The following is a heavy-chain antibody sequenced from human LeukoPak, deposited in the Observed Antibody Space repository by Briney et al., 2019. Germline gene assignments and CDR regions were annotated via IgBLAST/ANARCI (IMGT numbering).Heavy chain of an antibody. Sequence: PGGSLRLSCAASGFTVSSHYMSWVRQAPGKALEWVSAFYSGGSTYYADSVKGRFTISRDISKNTLYLQMNSLRAEDTAMYYCARLGFVVPAVIFDYWGQGTLVTVSS. CDR2: FYSGGST. V-gene: IGHV3-66*04. CDR3: ARLGFVVPAVIFDY. CDR1: GFTVSSHY. D-gene: IGHD2-2*02. J-gene: IGHJ4*02.